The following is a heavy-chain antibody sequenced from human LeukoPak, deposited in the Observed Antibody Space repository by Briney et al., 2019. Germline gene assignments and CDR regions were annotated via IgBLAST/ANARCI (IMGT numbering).Heavy chain of an antibody. D-gene: IGHD3-10*01. CDR2: IHPYSDDT. CDR1: GYTFTTYG. CDR3: AREGDLTRGVSFDH. V-gene: IGHV1-2*02. Sequence: ASVKVSCKASGYTFTTYGISWVRQAPGQGLEWLGWIHPYSDDTKYAQTFQGRVTMTRDTSMNTAYMEVTRLRFDDTAVYFCAREGDLTRGVSFDHWGQGTLVTVSS. J-gene: IGHJ4*02.